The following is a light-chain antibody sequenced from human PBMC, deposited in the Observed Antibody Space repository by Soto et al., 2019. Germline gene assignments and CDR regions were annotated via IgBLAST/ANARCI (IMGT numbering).Light chain of an antibody. J-gene: IGKJ3*01. CDR3: QQTYSTSYIT. Sequence: DIQMTQSPSSLSASVGDRVTITCRASQNIRSYLNWYQQKPGKAPKLLIYAASSLQTGGPSRCSGSGSGTAFTLSSSSLQPADFATYYCQQTYSTSYITCGRVTKVYIK. CDR1: QNIRSY. CDR2: AAS. V-gene: IGKV1-39*01.